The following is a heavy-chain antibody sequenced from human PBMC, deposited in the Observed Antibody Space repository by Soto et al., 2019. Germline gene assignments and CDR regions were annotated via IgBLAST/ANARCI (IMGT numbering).Heavy chain of an antibody. D-gene: IGHD3-9*01. CDR3: ARDIYDIHAFDI. J-gene: IGHJ3*02. CDR1: GDTFTGYY. V-gene: IGHV1-2*02. Sequence: ASVKVSCKASGDTFTGYYMHWVRQAPGQGLEWMGWINPNSGGTNYAQKFQGRVTMTRDTSISTAYMELSRLRSDDTAVYYCARDIYDIHAFDIWGQGTMVTVSS. CDR2: INPNSGGT.